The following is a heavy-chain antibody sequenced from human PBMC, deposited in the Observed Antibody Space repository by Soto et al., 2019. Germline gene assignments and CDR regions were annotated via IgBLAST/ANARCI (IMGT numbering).Heavy chain of an antibody. V-gene: IGHV3-74*01. J-gene: IGHJ4*02. D-gene: IGHD5-18*01. Sequence: EVQLVESGGGLVQPGGSVRLSCAASGFTLSGYWMHWVRQVPGKGLVWVSRVNSDGSMTAYADSVKGRFTISRDNAKNPLFLQINSLKADDTAVYYCARGKDQRNTQTYSYFDSWGQGTQVAVSS. CDR1: GFTLSGYW. CDR2: VNSDGSMT. CDR3: ARGKDQRNTQTYSYFDS.